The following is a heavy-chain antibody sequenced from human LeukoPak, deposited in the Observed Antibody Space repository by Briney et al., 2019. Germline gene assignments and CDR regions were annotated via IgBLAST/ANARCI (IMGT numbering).Heavy chain of an antibody. D-gene: IGHD3-10*01. CDR2: INNVGDSS. V-gene: IGHV3-23*01. Sequence: GGSLRLSCAASAFTFSSYVMSWVRQAPGKGLEWVSAINNVGDSSYYADSVKGRFTISRDNSKNTLYLQMNSLRAEDTAVYYCAKGGSYYTSSWFDPWGQGTLVTVSS. CDR3: AKGGSYYTSSWFDP. CDR1: AFTFSSYV. J-gene: IGHJ5*02.